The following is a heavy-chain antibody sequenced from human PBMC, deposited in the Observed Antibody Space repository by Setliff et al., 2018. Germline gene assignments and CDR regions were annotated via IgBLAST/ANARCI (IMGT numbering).Heavy chain of an antibody. V-gene: IGHV1-18*01. CDR1: AKTFTAYY. Sequence: GASVKVSCKASAKTFTAYYVHWVRQTPGQGLEWMGWIGAYTGNTNYAQKLQGRVTMTTDSSTSTAYMELRSLRSDDTAVYYCSRLVRYCTTTTCQMVSGAEVWGQGTLVTVSS. CDR3: SRLVRYCTTTTCQMVSGAEV. D-gene: IGHD2-8*01. J-gene: IGHJ4*02. CDR2: IGAYTGNT.